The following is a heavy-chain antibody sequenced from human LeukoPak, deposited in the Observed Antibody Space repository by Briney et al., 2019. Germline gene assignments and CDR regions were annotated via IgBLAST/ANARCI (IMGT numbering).Heavy chain of an antibody. CDR1: GYTFTCYY. Sequence: ASVKVSCKASGYTFTCYYMHWVRQAPGQGLELMGWINLNSGGTNYAQKFQGRVTMTRNSSISTAYMELSSLRSEDTAVYYCARGRTSDYDFWSGYSPYNWFDPWGQGTLVTVSS. CDR2: INLNSGGT. CDR3: ARGRTSDYDFWSGYSPYNWFDP. J-gene: IGHJ5*02. D-gene: IGHD3-3*01. V-gene: IGHV1-2*02.